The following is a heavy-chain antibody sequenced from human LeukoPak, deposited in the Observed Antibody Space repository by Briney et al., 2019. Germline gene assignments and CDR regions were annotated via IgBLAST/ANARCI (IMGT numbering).Heavy chain of an antibody. Sequence: GGSLRLSCAASGFTFSSYGMHWVRQAPGKGLEWVAFIRYDGSNKYYADSVKGRFTISRDNSKNTLYLQMNSLRAEDTAVYYCAREGGYSGYDQGPLAYWGQGTLVTVSS. D-gene: IGHD5-12*01. CDR2: IRYDGSNK. CDR3: AREGGYSGYDQGPLAY. J-gene: IGHJ4*02. V-gene: IGHV3-30*02. CDR1: GFTFSSYG.